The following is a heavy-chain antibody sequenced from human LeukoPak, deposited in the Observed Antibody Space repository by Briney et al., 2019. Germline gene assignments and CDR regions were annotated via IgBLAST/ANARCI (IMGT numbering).Heavy chain of an antibody. V-gene: IGHV1-18*01. D-gene: IGHD5-18*01. CDR1: GYTFTTYG. J-gene: IGHJ4*02. CDR3: ARDRMDTGIYFDY. CDR2: ISTYNGNT. Sequence: GASVKVSCRSSGYTFTTYGITWVRQAPGQGLEWMGWISTYNGNTNYAQKLQGRVTMTTDTSTSTAYMELRSLRSDDTAMYYCARDRMDTGIYFDYWGQGTLVTVSS.